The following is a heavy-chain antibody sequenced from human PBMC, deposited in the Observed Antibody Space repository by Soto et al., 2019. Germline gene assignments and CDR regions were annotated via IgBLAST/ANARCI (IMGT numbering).Heavy chain of an antibody. CDR2: ISSSSSYI. CDR3: ARDGSIAAAEFDY. D-gene: IGHD6-13*01. CDR1: GFTFSSYS. V-gene: IGHV3-21*01. Sequence: GGSLRLSCAASGFTFSSYSMNWVRQAPGKGLEWVSSISSSSSYIYYADSVKGRFTVSRDNAKNSLYLQMNSLRAEDTAVYYCARDGSIAAAEFDYWGQGTLVTVS. J-gene: IGHJ4*02.